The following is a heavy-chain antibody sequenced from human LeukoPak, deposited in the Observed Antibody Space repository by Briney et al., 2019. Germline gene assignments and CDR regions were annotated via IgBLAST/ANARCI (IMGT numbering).Heavy chain of an antibody. CDR1: GDSITSGDSY. CDR3: AREYSH. V-gene: IGHV4-61*02. D-gene: IGHD5-12*01. J-gene: IGHJ4*02. Sequence: PSQTQSLTCSVSGDSITSGDSYWTWIRQPAGRGLEWIGLIYTSGSTKYNPSLKSRITMSLDTSKNQISLQLNSVTAADTAVYYCAREYSHWGQGTLVTVSS. CDR2: IYTSGST.